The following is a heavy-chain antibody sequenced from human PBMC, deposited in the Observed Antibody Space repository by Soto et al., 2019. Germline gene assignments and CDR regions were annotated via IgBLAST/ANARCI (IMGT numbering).Heavy chain of an antibody. CDR3: AREWSTSGDLDY. V-gene: IGHV3-30-3*01. CDR2: ISYDGSIK. J-gene: IGHJ4*02. D-gene: IGHD3-10*01. Sequence: QVQLVESGGGVVQPGRSLRLSCAASGFTFSSHSIQWVRQAPGKGQEWVAVISYDGSIKYYADSVKGRFTISRDNSKNTAYLQMNSLRAEDTAVFYCAREWSTSGDLDYWGQGTLVIVSS. CDR1: GFTFSSHS.